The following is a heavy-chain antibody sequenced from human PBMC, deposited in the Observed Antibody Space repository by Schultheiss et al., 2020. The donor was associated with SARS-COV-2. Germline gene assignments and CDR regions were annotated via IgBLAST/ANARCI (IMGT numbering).Heavy chain of an antibody. CDR1: GFTFTSSA. Sequence: SVKVSCKASGFTFTSSAVQWVRQARGQRLEWIGWIVVGSGNTNYAQKFQERVTITRDMSTSTAYMELSSLRSEDTAVYYCARDVNAVRGVLIPGGMDVWGQGTTVTVSS. CDR2: IVVGSGNT. J-gene: IGHJ6*02. D-gene: IGHD3-10*01. CDR3: ARDVNAVRGVLIPGGMDV. V-gene: IGHV1-58*01.